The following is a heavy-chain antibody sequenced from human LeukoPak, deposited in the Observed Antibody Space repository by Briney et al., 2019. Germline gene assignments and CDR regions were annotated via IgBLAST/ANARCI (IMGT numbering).Heavy chain of an antibody. CDR2: ISSSSSYI. J-gene: IGHJ4*02. CDR1: GFTFSSYS. CDR3: AREEDCSGGSCYEPSLGY. V-gene: IGHV3-21*01. D-gene: IGHD2-15*01. Sequence: GGSLRLSCAASGFTFSSYSMNWVRQAPGKGLEWVSSISSSSSYIYYADSVKGRFTISRDNAKNTLYLQMNSLRAEDTAVYYCAREEDCSGGSCYEPSLGYWGQGTLVTVSS.